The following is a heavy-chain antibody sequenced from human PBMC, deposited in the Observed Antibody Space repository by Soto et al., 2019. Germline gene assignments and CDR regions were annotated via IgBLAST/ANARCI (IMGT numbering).Heavy chain of an antibody. J-gene: IGHJ4*02. Sequence: QVQLQESGPGLVKPSETLSLTCTVSGGSISSYYWSWIRQPPGKGLEWIGYIYYSGSTNYNPSLKCRVTISVDTSKNQFSLKLGSVTAADTAVYYCARSPGAYYDYIWGSYRTYYFDYWGQGTLVTVSS. D-gene: IGHD3-16*02. CDR1: GGSISSYY. CDR3: ARSPGAYYDYIWGSYRTYYFDY. V-gene: IGHV4-59*08. CDR2: IYYSGST.